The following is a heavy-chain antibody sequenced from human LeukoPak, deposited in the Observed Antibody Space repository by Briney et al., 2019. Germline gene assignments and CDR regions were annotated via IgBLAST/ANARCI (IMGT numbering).Heavy chain of an antibody. CDR2: ISSDGSNK. CDR3: ARDLELRNALDY. J-gene: IGHJ4*02. V-gene: IGHV3-30*04. Sequence: GGSLRLSCAASGFTFSRYAIHWVRQAPGKGLEWVAVISSDGSNKYYADSVKGRFTISRDNSKITLYLQMNSLRAEDTAVYYCARDLELRNALDYWGQGTLVTVSS. CDR1: GFTFSRYA. D-gene: IGHD1-7*01.